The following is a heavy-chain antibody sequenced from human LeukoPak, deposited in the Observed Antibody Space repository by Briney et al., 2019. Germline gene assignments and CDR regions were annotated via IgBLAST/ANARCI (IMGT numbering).Heavy chain of an antibody. V-gene: IGHV3-15*01. CDR3: ARAPVLYWYFDL. CDR2: IKSKTDGGTT. CDR1: GFTFSNAW. D-gene: IGHD2/OR15-2a*01. Sequence: GGSLRLSCAASGFTFSNAWMSWVRQAPGKGLEWVALIKSKTDGGTTDYAAPVKGRFTISRDDSKNTLYLQMNSLRAEDMAVYYCARAPVLYWYFDLWGRGTLVTVSS. J-gene: IGHJ2*01.